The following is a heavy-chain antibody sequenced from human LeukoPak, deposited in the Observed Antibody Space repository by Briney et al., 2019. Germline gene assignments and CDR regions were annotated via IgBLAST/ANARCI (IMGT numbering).Heavy chain of an antibody. J-gene: IGHJ6*02. Sequence: SETLSLTCAVYGGSFSGYYWSWIRQPPGKGLEWIGEINHSGSTNYNPSLKSRVTISVDTSKNQFSLKLSSVTAADTAVYYCARGLFTMVWGVITTHYGMDVWGQGTTVTVSS. CDR3: ARGLFTMVWGVITTHYGMDV. V-gene: IGHV4-34*01. CDR1: GGSFSGYY. D-gene: IGHD3-10*01. CDR2: INHSGST.